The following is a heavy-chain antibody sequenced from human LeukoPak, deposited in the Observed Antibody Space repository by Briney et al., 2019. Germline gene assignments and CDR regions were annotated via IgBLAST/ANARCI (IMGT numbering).Heavy chain of an antibody. Sequence: KSGGSLRLSCAASGFTFSNAWMSWVRQAPGKGLEWVGRIKSKTDGGTTDYAAPVKGRFTISRDDSKNTLYLQMNSLKTEDTAVYCCTTDRRGSSGSLFDYWGQGTLVTVSS. D-gene: IGHD6-19*01. J-gene: IGHJ4*02. CDR2: IKSKTDGGTT. V-gene: IGHV3-15*01. CDR3: TTDRRGSSGSLFDY. CDR1: GFTFSNAW.